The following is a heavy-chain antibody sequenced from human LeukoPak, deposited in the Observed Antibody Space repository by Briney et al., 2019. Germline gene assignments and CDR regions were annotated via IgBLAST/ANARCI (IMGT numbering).Heavy chain of an antibody. CDR2: ISYDGSNK. Sequence: GGSLRLSCAASGFTFSSYAMHWVRQASGKGLEWVAVISYDGSNKYYADSVKGRFTFSRDNSKNTLYLQMNSLRAEDTAVYYCARVAYPSLNYYYGMDVWGQGTTVTVSS. V-gene: IGHV3-30-3*01. D-gene: IGHD2-2*01. J-gene: IGHJ6*02. CDR3: ARVAYPSLNYYYGMDV. CDR1: GFTFSSYA.